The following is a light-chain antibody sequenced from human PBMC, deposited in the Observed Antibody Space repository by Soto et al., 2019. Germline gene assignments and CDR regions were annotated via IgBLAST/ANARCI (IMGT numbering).Light chain of an antibody. J-gene: IGLJ2*01. CDR1: SSDVGGYNY. V-gene: IGLV2-14*01. CDR3: CSFTVSSTLL. CDR2: DVS. Sequence: QSALTQPASVSGSPGQSITISCTGTSSDVGGYNYVSWYQQHPGKAPKLIIYDVSNRPSGVSSRFSGSKSGNTASLTISGLQPEDEADYYCCSFTVSSTLLFGGGTKLTVL.